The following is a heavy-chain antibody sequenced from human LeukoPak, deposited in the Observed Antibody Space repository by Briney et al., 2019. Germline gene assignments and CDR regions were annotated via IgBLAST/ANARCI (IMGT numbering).Heavy chain of an antibody. Sequence: SVKVSCKASGGTFSSYAISWVRQAPGQGLEWRGRIIPILGIANYAQKFQGRVTITADKSTSTAYMELSSLRSEDTAVYYCARALYYYDSSGYDYYYYGMDVWGQGTTVTVSS. CDR3: ARALYYYDSSGYDYYYYGMDV. J-gene: IGHJ6*02. CDR2: IIPILGIA. V-gene: IGHV1-69*04. CDR1: GGTFSSYA. D-gene: IGHD3-22*01.